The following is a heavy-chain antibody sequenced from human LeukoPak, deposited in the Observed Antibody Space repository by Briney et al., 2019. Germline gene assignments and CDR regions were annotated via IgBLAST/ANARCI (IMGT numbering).Heavy chain of an antibody. CDR1: GFTFSSYS. J-gene: IGHJ3*02. CDR3: ARSKRVRGAATDAFDI. Sequence: QAGGSLRLSCAASGFTFSSYSMNWVRQAPGKGLEWVSYISSSSSTIYYADSVKGRFTISRDNAKNSLYLQMNSLRAEDTAVYYCARSKRVRGAATDAFDIWGQGTMVTVSS. V-gene: IGHV3-48*04. D-gene: IGHD3-10*01. CDR2: ISSSSSTI.